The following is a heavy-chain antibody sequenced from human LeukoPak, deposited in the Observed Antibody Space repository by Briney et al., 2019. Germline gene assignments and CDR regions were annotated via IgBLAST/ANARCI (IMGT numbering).Heavy chain of an antibody. Sequence: GGSLRLSCAASGFAVSSNYMSWVRQAPGKGLEWVSVIYRGGSTYYADSVKGRFTISRDNSKNTLYLQMNSLRAEDTAVYYCARDRTVVSTDYYYYYGMDVWGQGTTVTVSS. CDR2: IYRGGST. V-gene: IGHV3-66*01. D-gene: IGHD4-23*01. J-gene: IGHJ6*02. CDR3: ARDRTVVSTDYYYYYGMDV. CDR1: GFAVSSNY.